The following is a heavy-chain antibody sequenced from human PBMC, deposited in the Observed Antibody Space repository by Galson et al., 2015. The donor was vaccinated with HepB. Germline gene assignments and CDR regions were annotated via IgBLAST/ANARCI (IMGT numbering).Heavy chain of an antibody. CDR1: GGTFSSYA. V-gene: IGHV1-69*13. Sequence: SVKVSCKGSGGTFSSYAINWVRQAPGQGLEWMGGIIPIFGTANYAQKFQGRVTITADESTSTAYMELSSLRSEDTAVYYCARDPRGVRGVYYYYGMDVWGQGTTVTVSS. CDR2: IIPIFGTA. J-gene: IGHJ6*02. D-gene: IGHD3-10*01. CDR3: ARDPRGVRGVYYYYGMDV.